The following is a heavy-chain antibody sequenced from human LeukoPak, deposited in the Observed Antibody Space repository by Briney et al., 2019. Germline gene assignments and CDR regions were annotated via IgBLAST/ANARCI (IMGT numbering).Heavy chain of an antibody. V-gene: IGHV3-23*01. D-gene: IGHD3-16*02. CDR1: GVTFSNHA. CDR3: AKAPDSVWGRYRNNYFDS. Sequence: QPGGSLRLSCVASGVTFSNHAMTWVGQAPGKGLEWVSAITGSGPTTFYADSVKGRFTISRDNSNNLLALQMTSLRVEDTAVYYCAKAPDSVWGRYRNNYFDSWGQGVLVSVSS. CDR2: ITGSGPTT. J-gene: IGHJ5*01.